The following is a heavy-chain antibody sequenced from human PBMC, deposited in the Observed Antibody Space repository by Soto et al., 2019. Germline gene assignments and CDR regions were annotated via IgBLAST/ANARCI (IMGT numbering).Heavy chain of an antibody. CDR1: GDSIGTYC. V-gene: IGHV4-59*01. CDR2: VYYSGST. D-gene: IGHD2-21*01. CDR3: ARTRMIESWIDY. J-gene: IGHJ4*01. Sequence: SLTCNVSGDSIGTYCWSWIRQPPGKGLEWIGYVYYSGSTLYNPSLESRVTMSIDMSKKQVSLKLTSVIAADTAVYYCARTRMIESWIDYWGHGTLVTVSS.